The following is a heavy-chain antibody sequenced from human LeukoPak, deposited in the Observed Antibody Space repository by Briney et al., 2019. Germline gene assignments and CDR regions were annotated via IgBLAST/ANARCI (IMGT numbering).Heavy chain of an antibody. D-gene: IGHD6-6*01. J-gene: IGHJ4*02. V-gene: IGHV3-23*01. CDR2: ISGSGGST. Sequence: PGGSLTLSCAASGFTSSSYAMSWVRHAPGKGLEWVSAISGSGGSTYYADSGTGRFTISRDNSKNTLYLQLNSLRAEDTAVYYCAKGKGAARRAHGHVYWGQGTLVTVSS. CDR1: GFTSSSYA. CDR3: AKGKGAARRAHGHVY.